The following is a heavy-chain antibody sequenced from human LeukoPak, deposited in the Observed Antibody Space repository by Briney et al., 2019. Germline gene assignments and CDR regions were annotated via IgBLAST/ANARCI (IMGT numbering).Heavy chain of an antibody. CDR3: ARLDAFDI. CDR1: GFTFSRYS. J-gene: IGHJ3*02. V-gene: IGHV3-21*01. Sequence: PGGSLRLSRAASGFTFSRYSMNWVRQAPGKGLEWVSSISSSSSYIYYADSVKGRFTISRDNAKNSLYLQMNSLRAEGTAVYYCARLDAFDIWGQGTMVTVSS. CDR2: ISSSSSYI.